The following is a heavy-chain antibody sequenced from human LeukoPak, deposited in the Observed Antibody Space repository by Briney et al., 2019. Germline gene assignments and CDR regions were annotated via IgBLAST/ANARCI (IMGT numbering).Heavy chain of an antibody. CDR2: IYYSGST. CDR3: ARCPTLDQLLIPNWYFDL. Sequence: SETLSLTCTVSGGSISSGGYYWSWIRQHPGTGLEWIGYIYYSGSTYYNPSLKSRVTISVDTSKNQFSLKLSSVTAADTAVYYCARCPTLDQLLIPNWYFDLWGRGTLVTVSS. D-gene: IGHD3-16*01. V-gene: IGHV4-31*03. J-gene: IGHJ2*01. CDR1: GGSISSGGYY.